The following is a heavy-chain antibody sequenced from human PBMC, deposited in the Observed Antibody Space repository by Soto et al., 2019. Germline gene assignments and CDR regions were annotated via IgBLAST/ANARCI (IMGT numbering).Heavy chain of an antibody. CDR1: GGSISSGDYY. Sequence: LSLTCTVSGGSISSGDYYWSWIRQPPGKGLEGIGYIYYSGSTYYNPSLKSRVTISVDTSKNQFSLKLSSVTAADTAVYYCAREAAAGTTDYTYYFDYWGQGTLVTVSS. J-gene: IGHJ4*02. V-gene: IGHV4-30-4*01. CDR3: AREAAAGTTDYTYYFDY. CDR2: IYYSGST. D-gene: IGHD6-13*01.